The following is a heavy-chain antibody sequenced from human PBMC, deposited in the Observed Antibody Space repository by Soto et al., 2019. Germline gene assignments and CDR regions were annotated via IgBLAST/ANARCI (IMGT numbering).Heavy chain of an antibody. CDR1: GYTFTTYG. CDR3: ARDHRSTTVTQYYFDY. CDR2: ISAYNGNT. J-gene: IGHJ4*02. Sequence: QVQLVQSGAEVKKPGASVRVSCKASGYTFTTYGISWVRQAPGQGLEWMGWISAYNGNTNYAQKLQGRVTMTTDTSTSTAYMELRSLRADDTAVFYCARDHRSTTVTQYYFDYWGQGTLVTVSS. V-gene: IGHV1-18*01. D-gene: IGHD4-4*01.